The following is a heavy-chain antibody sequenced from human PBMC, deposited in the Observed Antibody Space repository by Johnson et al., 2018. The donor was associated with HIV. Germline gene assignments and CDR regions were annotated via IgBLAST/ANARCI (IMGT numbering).Heavy chain of an antibody. CDR2: ISYDGSNK. D-gene: IGHD1-1*01. J-gene: IGHJ3*02. Sequence: QVQLVESGGGVVQPGRSLRLSCAASGFTFSSHSMYWVRQAPGKGLEWVAVISYDGSNKYYADSVKGRFTISRDNSKNTLYLQMNSLRAEDTAVYYCARFPPGERDDAFDIWGQGTMVTVSS. CDR3: ARFPPGERDDAFDI. V-gene: IGHV3-30*14. CDR1: GFTFSSHS.